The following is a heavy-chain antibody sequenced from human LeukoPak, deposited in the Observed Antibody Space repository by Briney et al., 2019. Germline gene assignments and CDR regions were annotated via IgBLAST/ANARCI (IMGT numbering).Heavy chain of an antibody. Sequence: GASVKVSCKASGYTFTSYFIHWVRRAPGQGLEWVGIINPAGGSPSYAQRFQGRVTMTRDTSTSTVYMDLSSLRSEDSAVYYCARDWFGNYAGFDYWGQGTLVTVSS. V-gene: IGHV1-46*01. CDR1: GYTFTSYF. CDR2: INPAGGSP. D-gene: IGHD1-7*01. CDR3: ARDWFGNYAGFDY. J-gene: IGHJ4*02.